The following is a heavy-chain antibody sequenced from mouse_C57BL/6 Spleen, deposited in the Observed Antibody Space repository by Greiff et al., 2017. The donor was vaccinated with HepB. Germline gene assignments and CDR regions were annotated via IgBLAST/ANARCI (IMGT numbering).Heavy chain of an antibody. CDR1: GYTFTSYW. D-gene: IGHD2-3*01. CDR2: IYPGSGST. CDR3: ARYGDGYYRFAY. J-gene: IGHJ3*01. V-gene: IGHV1-55*01. Sequence: QVQLQQPGAELVKPGASVKMSCKASGYTFTSYWITWVKQRPGQGLEWIGDIYPGSGSTNYNEKFKSKATLTVDTSSSTAYMQLSSLTSEDSAVYDCARYGDGYYRFAYWGQGTLVTVSA.